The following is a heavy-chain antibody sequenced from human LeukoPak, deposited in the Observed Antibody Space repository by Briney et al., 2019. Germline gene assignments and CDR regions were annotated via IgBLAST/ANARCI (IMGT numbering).Heavy chain of an antibody. D-gene: IGHD3-22*01. J-gene: IGHJ4*02. CDR1: GHSFTGYY. V-gene: IGHV1-2*02. Sequence: ASVKICCKASGHSFTGYYMHWVRRAPGQGREGMGWINTISGGTNYVQKFPGRVTMTRDTSISTAYMELSRLRPDDTAVYYCARDCGYFDSRGYCDYWGQGTLVTVSS. CDR3: ARDCGYFDSRGYCDY. CDR2: INTISGGT.